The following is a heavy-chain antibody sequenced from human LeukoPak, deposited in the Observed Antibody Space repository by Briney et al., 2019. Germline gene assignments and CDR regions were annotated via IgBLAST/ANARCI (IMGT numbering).Heavy chain of an antibody. CDR1: GGSISSGGYY. V-gene: IGHV4-31*03. CDR2: IYYSGST. Sequence: TSETLSLTCTVSGGSISSGGYYWSWIRQHPGKGLEWIGYIYYSGSTYYNPSLKSRVTISVDTSKNQFSLKLSSVTAADTAVYYCARATRNIVVVPAAIAFDPWGQRTLVTVSS. D-gene: IGHD2-2*01. CDR3: ARATRNIVVVPAAIAFDP. J-gene: IGHJ5*02.